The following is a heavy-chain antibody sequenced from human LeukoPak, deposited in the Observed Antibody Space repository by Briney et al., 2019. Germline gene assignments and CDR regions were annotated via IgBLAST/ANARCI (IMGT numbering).Heavy chain of an antibody. D-gene: IGHD1-14*01. CDR3: ARGIPEGAFDI. J-gene: IGHJ3*02. CDR1: GFTFSSYS. V-gene: IGHV3-21*01. Sequence: GGSLRLSCAASGFTFSSYSMNWVRQAPGKGLEWVSSISSSSSYIYYADSVKGRFTISRDNAKNSLYLQMNSLRAEDTAVYYCARGIPEGAFDIWGQGTMVTVSS. CDR2: ISSSSSYI.